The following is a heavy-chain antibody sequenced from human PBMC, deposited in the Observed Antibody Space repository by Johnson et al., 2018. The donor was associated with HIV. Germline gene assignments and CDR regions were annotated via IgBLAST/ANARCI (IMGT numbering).Heavy chain of an antibody. D-gene: IGHD3-10*01. V-gene: IGHV3-30*04. Sequence: QVQLVESGGGVVQPGRSLRLSCAASGFTFSSYAMHWVRQAPGKGLEWVSAISYDGSKTYYADSVKGRFTISRDNSKNTLYLQMNSLRAEDTAVYYCANPCGSRSYDAFDIWGQGTMVTVS. J-gene: IGHJ3*02. CDR3: ANPCGSRSYDAFDI. CDR1: GFTFSSYA. CDR2: ISYDGSKT.